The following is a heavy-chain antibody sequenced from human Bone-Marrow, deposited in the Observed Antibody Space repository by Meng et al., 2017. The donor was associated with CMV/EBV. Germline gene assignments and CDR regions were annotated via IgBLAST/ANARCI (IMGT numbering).Heavy chain of an antibody. Sequence: ASVKVSCKASGYTFTGYYMHWVRQAPGQGLEWMGWINPNSGGTNYAQKFQGRVTMTRDKSTSTAYKELSSLRSEDTAVYYCARPRVPWDYYYGMDVWGQGTTVAVSS. CDR1: GYTFTGYY. D-gene: IGHD3-10*01. CDR3: ARPRVPWDYYYGMDV. J-gene: IGHJ6*02. CDR2: INPNSGGT. V-gene: IGHV1-2*02.